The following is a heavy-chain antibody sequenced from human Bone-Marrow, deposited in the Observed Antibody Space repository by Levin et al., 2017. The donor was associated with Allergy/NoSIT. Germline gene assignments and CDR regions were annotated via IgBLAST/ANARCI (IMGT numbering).Heavy chain of an antibody. CDR2: IFYSGST. CDR3: ARPTQDHTVYVLDN. J-gene: IGHJ4*02. V-gene: IGHV4-39*01. D-gene: IGHD3-16*01. CDR1: GGSIKTGSYF. Sequence: PSETLSLNCTVSGGSIKTGSYFWGWVHQPPGKGLEWIGSIFYSGSTYYNPSLESRVTIFVDTSKNQFSLQLNSVTAADTAVYFCARPTQDHTVYVLDNWGQGTLVTVAS.